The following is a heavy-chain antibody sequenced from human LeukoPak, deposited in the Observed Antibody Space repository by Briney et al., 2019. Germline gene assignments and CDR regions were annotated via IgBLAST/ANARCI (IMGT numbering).Heavy chain of an antibody. J-gene: IGHJ3*02. Sequence: SETLSLTCTVSGGSIRSSTYYWGWIRQPPGKELEWIGSIYHSGSTNYNPSLKSRVTISVDTSKNQFSLKLSSVTAADTAVYYCARGGPLRWLQPVDAFDIWGQGTMVTVSS. CDR2: IYHSGST. D-gene: IGHD5-24*01. V-gene: IGHV4-39*07. CDR1: GGSIRSSTYY. CDR3: ARGGPLRWLQPVDAFDI.